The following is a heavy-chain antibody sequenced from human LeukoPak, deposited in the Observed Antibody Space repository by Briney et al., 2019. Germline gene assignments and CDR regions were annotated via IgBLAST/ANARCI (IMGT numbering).Heavy chain of an antibody. CDR3: VRDLTAAYDDSNY. D-gene: IGHD5-12*01. Sequence: ASVKVSCKASGYTFIGPYIHWVRQAPGQGLEWMGWINPNSGATNYAQKLQGRVILTMGTSISTVYMELSSLRSDDTAVYFCVRDLTAAYDDSNYWGQGALVTVSS. J-gene: IGHJ4*02. V-gene: IGHV1-2*02. CDR2: INPNSGAT. CDR1: GYTFIGPY.